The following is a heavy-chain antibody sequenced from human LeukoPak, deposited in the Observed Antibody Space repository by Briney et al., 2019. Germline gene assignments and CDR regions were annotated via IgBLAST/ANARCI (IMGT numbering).Heavy chain of an antibody. J-gene: IGHJ4*02. V-gene: IGHV4-34*01. CDR1: GGSFSGYY. CDR3: ARGVGGSYYIR. Sequence: SETLSLTCAVYGGSFSGYYWSWIRQPPGKGLEWIGEINHSGSTNYNPSLKSRATISVDTSKNQFSLKLSSVTAADTAVYYCARGVGGSYYIRWGQGTLVTVSS. CDR2: INHSGST. D-gene: IGHD1-26*01.